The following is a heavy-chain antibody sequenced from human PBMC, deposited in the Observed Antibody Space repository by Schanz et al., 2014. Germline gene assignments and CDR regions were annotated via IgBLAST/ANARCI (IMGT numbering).Heavy chain of an antibody. CDR1: GSTFSSYA. CDR2: MWNDGIKT. Sequence: EVHLLESGGGLVQPGGSLRLSCAASGSTFSSYAMSWVRQAPGKGLEWVAVMWNDGIKTHYADSGKGRFTISRDNSKNTVNLQMNSLRAEDTAVYYCAKEKEEVAADGSFFDYWGQGTLVTVSS. J-gene: IGHJ4*02. D-gene: IGHD6-13*01. V-gene: IGHV3-23*03. CDR3: AKEKEEVAADGSFFDY.